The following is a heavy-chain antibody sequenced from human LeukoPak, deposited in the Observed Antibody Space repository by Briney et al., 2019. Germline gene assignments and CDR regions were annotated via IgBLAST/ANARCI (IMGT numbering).Heavy chain of an antibody. CDR2: ICYSGST. V-gene: IGHV4-39*01. CDR3: ARLGSGGSWYFSAEYFQH. D-gene: IGHD2-15*01. Sequence: SETLSLTCTVSGGSISSSSYYWGWIRQPPGKGLEWIGSICYSGSTYYNPSLKSRVTISVDTSKNQFSLKLSSVTAADTAVYYCARLGSGGSWYFSAEYFQHCGQGTLVTVSS. CDR1: GGSISSSSYY. J-gene: IGHJ1*01.